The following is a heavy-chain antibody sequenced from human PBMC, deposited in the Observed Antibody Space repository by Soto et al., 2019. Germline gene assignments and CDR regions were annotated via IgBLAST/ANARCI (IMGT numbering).Heavy chain of an antibody. J-gene: IGHJ2*01. CDR2: TRNQANRCTT. CDR3: AREATVTTSYWYFDL. Sequence: EVQLVESGGGLVQPGGSLRLSCAASGFTCSDHYMDWVRQAPGKGLEWVGRTRNQANRCTTEYAASVKGRFTISRDDSKNSLYLQRNSLKTEDTAVYYCAREATVTTSYWYFDLWGRGTLVTVSS. CDR1: GFTCSDHY. V-gene: IGHV3-72*01. D-gene: IGHD4-17*01.